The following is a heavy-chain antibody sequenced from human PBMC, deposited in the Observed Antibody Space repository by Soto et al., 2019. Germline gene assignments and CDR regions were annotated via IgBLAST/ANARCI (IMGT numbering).Heavy chain of an antibody. J-gene: IGHJ4*02. V-gene: IGHV3-74*01. CDR2: INSDGSST. D-gene: IGHD3-10*01. CDR1: GFTFSSYW. CDR3: ARTAPVGAAAHVLLWFGEPGALDY. Sequence: GGSLRLSCAASGFTFSSYWMHWVRQAPGKGLVWVSRINSDGSSTSYADSVKGRFTISRDNAKNTLYLQMNSLRAEDTAVYYCARTAPVGAAAHVLLWFGEPGALDYWGQGTLVTVSS.